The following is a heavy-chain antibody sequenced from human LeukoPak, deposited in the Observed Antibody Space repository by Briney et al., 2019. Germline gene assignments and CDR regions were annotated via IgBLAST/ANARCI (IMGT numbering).Heavy chain of an antibody. CDR1: GYTFTSYG. D-gene: IGHD3-10*01. J-gene: IGHJ6*02. CDR2: ISAYNGNT. V-gene: IGHV1-18*01. Sequence: ASVKVSCKASGYTFTSYGISWVRQAPGQGLEGMGWISAYNGNTNYVQKLQGRVTMTTDTSTNTANMELRSMRSDDTAVYYCASGTITMVPAVYYYYGMDLWGQGTTVTVSS. CDR3: ASGTITMVPAVYYYYGMDL.